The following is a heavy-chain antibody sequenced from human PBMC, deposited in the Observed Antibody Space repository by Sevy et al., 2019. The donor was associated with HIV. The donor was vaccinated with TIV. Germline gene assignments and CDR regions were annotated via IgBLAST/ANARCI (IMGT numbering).Heavy chain of an antibody. CDR2: IGYDGSNK. J-gene: IGHJ4*02. CDR3: AKDVVGGYYDSSGYSDH. Sequence: GGSLRLSCAASGFTPSTYGMHWVRQAPGKGLEWVAVIGYDGSNKYYADSVKGRFTISRDNSQNTLDLQMNSLRAEDTAVYYCAKDVVGGYYDSSGYSDHWGQGTLVTVSS. V-gene: IGHV3-33*06. D-gene: IGHD3-22*01. CDR1: GFTPSTYG.